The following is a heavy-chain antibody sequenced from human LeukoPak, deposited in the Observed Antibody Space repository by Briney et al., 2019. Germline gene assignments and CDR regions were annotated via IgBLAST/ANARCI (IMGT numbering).Heavy chain of an antibody. D-gene: IGHD1/OR15-1a*01. CDR1: GGAIRSHY. V-gene: IGHV4-4*07. CDR2: IYSSGYT. Sequence: SETLSLTCTVSGGAIRSHYWNWIRQPAGKGLEWIGRIYSSGYTNDNPFLKSRITMSVDMSKNQFSLRLNSVTAADTAVYYCARGEHSVDSWGQGMLITVSS. J-gene: IGHJ4*02. CDR3: ARGEHSVDS.